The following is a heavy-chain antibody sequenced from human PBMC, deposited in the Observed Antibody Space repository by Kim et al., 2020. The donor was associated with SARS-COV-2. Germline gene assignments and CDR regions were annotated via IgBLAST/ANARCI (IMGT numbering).Heavy chain of an antibody. CDR1: GGSFSGYY. V-gene: IGHV4-34*01. Sequence: SETLSLTCAVYGGSFSGYYWSWIRQPPGKGLEWIGEINHSGSTNYNPSLKSRVTISVDTSKNQFSLKLSSVTAADTAVYYCARVQFKPGGWREYYYGSGSYFGALRSYWFDPWGQGTLVTVSS. J-gene: IGHJ5*02. D-gene: IGHD3-10*01. CDR2: INHSGST. CDR3: ARVQFKPGGWREYYYGSGSYFGALRSYWFDP.